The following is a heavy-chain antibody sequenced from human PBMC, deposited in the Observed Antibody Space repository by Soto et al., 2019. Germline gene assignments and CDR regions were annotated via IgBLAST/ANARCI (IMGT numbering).Heavy chain of an antibody. CDR2: IWYDGSNK. CDR3: AREGGGDYVLDY. V-gene: IGHV3-33*01. Sequence: QVQLVESGGGVVQPGRSLRLSCAASGFTFSSYGMHWVRQAPGKGLEWVAVIWYDGSNKNYADSVKGRFTISRDNSKNTLYRQMNSLRAEDTAVYYCAREGGGDYVLDYWGQGTLVTVSS. D-gene: IGHD4-17*01. J-gene: IGHJ4*02. CDR1: GFTFSSYG.